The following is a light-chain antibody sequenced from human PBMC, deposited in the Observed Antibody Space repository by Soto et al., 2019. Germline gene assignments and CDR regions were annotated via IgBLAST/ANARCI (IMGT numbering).Light chain of an antibody. CDR2: EGT. V-gene: IGLV2-23*01. J-gene: IGLJ2*01. CDR1: SSDIGSYKF. CDR3: CSYAGPSKI. Sequence: QSALTQPASVSGSPGQSITISCTGTSSDIGSYKFVSWFQQHPGKVPKLIIYEGTERPSGVSNRFSASKSGNTASLTISGLQPEDEADYYCCSYAGPSKIFGGGTKLTVL.